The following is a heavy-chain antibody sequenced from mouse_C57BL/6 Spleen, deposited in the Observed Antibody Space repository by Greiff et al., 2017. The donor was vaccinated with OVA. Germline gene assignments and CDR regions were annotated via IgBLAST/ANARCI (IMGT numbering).Heavy chain of an antibody. CDR2: IYPGSGNT. Sequence: VQLQQSGPELVKPGASVKISCKASGYSFTSYYIHWVKQRPGQGLEWIGWIYPGSGNTKYNEKFKGKATLTADTSSSTAYMQLSSLTSEDSAVYYCARAGEDYYGSSPYWYFDVWGTGTTVTVSS. J-gene: IGHJ1*03. CDR3: ARAGEDYYGSSPYWYFDV. V-gene: IGHV1-66*01. CDR1: GYSFTSYY. D-gene: IGHD1-1*01.